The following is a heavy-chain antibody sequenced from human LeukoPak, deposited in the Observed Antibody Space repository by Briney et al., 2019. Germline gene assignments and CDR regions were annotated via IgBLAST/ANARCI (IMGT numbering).Heavy chain of an antibody. J-gene: IGHJ4*02. CDR2: ISSSSSYI. Sequence: SGGSLRLSCAASGFTFSSYSMNWVRQAPGKGLEWVSSISSSSSYIYYADSVKGRFTISRDNAKNSLYLQMNSLRAEDTALYYCAKGPSYYFDYWGQGTLVTVSS. CDR1: GFTFSSYS. CDR3: AKGPSYYFDY. V-gene: IGHV3-21*04.